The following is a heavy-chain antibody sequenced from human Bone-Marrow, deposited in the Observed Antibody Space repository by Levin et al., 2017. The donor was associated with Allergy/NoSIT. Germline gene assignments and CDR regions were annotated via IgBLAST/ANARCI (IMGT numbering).Heavy chain of an antibody. D-gene: IGHD6-6*01. V-gene: IGHV3-7*01. CDR3: ARVSYSSSSPFDY. Sequence: ASVKVSCAASGFTFSNYWMTWVRQAPGKGLEWVADIKQEGGDKNYVDSVKGRFTISRDNAKNSVYLQMNSLRVEDTAVYYCARVSYSSSSPFDYWGQGTLVTVSS. CDR2: IKQEGGDK. CDR1: GFTFSNYW. J-gene: IGHJ4*02.